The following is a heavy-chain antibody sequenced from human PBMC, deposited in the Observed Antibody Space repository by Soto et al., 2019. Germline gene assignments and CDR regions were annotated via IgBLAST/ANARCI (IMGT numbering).Heavy chain of an antibody. V-gene: IGHV1-69*06. J-gene: IGHJ6*02. CDR2: IIPIFGTA. CDR3: ARGRKAGDYYYGMDV. D-gene: IGHD3-10*01. Sequence: GASVKVSCKASGGTFSSYAISWVRQAPGQGLEWMGGIIPIFGTANYAQKFQGRVTITADKSTSTAYMELSSLRSEDTAVYYCARGRKAGDYYYGMDVWGQGTTVTVSS. CDR1: GGTFSSYA.